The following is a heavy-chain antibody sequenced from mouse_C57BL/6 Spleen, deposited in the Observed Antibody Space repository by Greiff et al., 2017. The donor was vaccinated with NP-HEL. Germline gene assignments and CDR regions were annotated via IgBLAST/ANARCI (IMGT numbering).Heavy chain of an antibody. J-gene: IGHJ2*01. CDR1: GFTFTDYY. CDR3: ARSPYDGYYAVYFDY. CDR2: IRNNANGYTT. D-gene: IGHD2-3*01. V-gene: IGHV7-3*01. Sequence: EVQVVESGGGLVQPGGSLSLSCAASGFTFTDYYMSWVRQTPGKALEWLGFIRNNANGYTTEYSASGKGRFTISRDNSQSILYLQKNALRAEDSATYYCARSPYDGYYAVYFDYWGQGTTLTVSS.